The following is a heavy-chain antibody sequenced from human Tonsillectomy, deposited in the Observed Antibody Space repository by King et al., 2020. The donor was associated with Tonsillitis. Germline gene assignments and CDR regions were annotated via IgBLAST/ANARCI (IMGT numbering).Heavy chain of an antibody. CDR1: GFTFSSYG. CDR2: ISYDGSNK. J-gene: IGHJ6*02. CDR3: AKDGGYSYGYYYYGMDV. Sequence: QLVQSGGGVVQPGRSLRLSCAASGFTFSSYGMHWVRQAPGKGLEWVAVISYDGSNKYYADSVKGRFTISRDNSKNTLYLQMNSLRAEDTAVYYCAKDGGYSYGYYYYGMDVWGQGTTVTVSS. D-gene: IGHD5-18*01. V-gene: IGHV3-30*18.